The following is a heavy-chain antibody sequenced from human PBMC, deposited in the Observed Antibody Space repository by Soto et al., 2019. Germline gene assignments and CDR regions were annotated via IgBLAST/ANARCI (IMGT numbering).Heavy chain of an antibody. CDR2: IYYSGST. CDR1: CGSISSGDYY. V-gene: IGHV4-30-4*01. J-gene: IGHJ6*02. CDR3: ARGVPSLYYYYGMDV. Sequence: SETLSLTCTVSCGSISSGDYYWSWIRQPPGKGLEWIGYIYYSGSTYYNPSLKSRVTISVDTSKNQFSLKLSSVTAADTAVYYCARGVPSLYYYYGMDVWGQGTTVTVSS. D-gene: IGHD2-2*01.